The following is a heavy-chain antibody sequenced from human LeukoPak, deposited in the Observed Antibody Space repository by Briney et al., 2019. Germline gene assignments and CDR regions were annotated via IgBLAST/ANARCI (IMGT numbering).Heavy chain of an antibody. Sequence: GGSLRLSCAASGFTFSDYYMSWIRQAPGKGLEWVSYISSSGSTIYYADSVKGRFTISRDNAENSLYLQMNSLRAEDTAVYCCARDGGIAAAHFDYWGQGTLVTVSS. D-gene: IGHD6-13*01. CDR2: ISSSGSTI. CDR3: ARDGGIAAAHFDY. V-gene: IGHV3-11*01. CDR1: GFTFSDYY. J-gene: IGHJ4*02.